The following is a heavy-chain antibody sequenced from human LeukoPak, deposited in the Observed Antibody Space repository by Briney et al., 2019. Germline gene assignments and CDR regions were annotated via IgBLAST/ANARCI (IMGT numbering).Heavy chain of an antibody. D-gene: IGHD4-17*01. CDR3: AKDRPSNYGDWYYGMDV. CDR1: GFTFSSYA. J-gene: IGHJ6*02. Sequence: PGGSLRLSCAASGFTFSSYAMSWVRQAPGKGLEWVSAISGSGGSTYYADSVKGRFTISRDNSKNTLYLQMNSLRAEDTAVYYGAKDRPSNYGDWYYGMDVWGQGTTVTVSS. V-gene: IGHV3-23*01. CDR2: ISGSGGST.